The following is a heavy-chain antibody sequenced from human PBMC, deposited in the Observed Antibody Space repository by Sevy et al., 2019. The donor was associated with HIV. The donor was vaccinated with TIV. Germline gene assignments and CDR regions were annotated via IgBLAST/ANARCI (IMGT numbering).Heavy chain of an antibody. CDR2: ISGSGGST. CDR3: AKAPYDSSGYFFPFDY. CDR1: GFSLSSYA. V-gene: IGHV3-23*01. Sequence: GGSLRLSCAASGFSLSSYAMSWVRQAPGKGLEWVSAISGSGGSTYYADSVKGRFTISRDNSKNTLYLQMNNLRAEDTAVYYCAKAPYDSSGYFFPFDYWGQGTPVTVSS. J-gene: IGHJ4*02. D-gene: IGHD3-22*01.